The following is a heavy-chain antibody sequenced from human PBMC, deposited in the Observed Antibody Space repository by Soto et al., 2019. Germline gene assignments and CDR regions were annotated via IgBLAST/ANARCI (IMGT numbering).Heavy chain of an antibody. CDR2: IYYSGST. Sequence: SETLSLTCTVSGVSISSYYWSWIRQPPGKGLEWIGYIYYSGSTNYNPSLKSRVTISVDTSKSQFSLKLSSVTAADTAVYYCARVTGTMSLDYWGQGTLVTVSS. D-gene: IGHD1-7*01. J-gene: IGHJ4*02. CDR3: ARVTGTMSLDY. V-gene: IGHV4-59*01. CDR1: GVSISSYY.